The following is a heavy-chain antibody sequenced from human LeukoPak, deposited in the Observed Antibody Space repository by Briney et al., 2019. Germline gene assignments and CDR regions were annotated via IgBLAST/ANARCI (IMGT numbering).Heavy chain of an antibody. Sequence: SQTLSLTCAISGDSVPGNSVVWNWIRQSPSRGLEWLGRTYYRSKWYSSYAPSVRSRITINPDASRNHLSLQLNSVTPEDTAVYYCANGPGSGSYYHTDYWGQGTLVTVSS. V-gene: IGHV6-1*01. CDR3: ANGPGSGSYYHTDY. J-gene: IGHJ4*02. D-gene: IGHD3-10*01. CDR1: GDSVPGNSVV. CDR2: TYYRSKWYS.